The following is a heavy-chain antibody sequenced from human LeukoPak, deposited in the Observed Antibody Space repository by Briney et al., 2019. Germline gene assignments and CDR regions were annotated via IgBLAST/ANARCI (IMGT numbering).Heavy chain of an antibody. CDR2: IYYTGNT. CDR3: TKSDGHGLIRI. D-gene: IGHD3-10*01. V-gene: IGHV4-39*07. Sequence: NPSETLSLTCSVSGDSIIGYYWGWIRQPPGKGLEWIGNIYYTGNTYYNSSLKSRVTISLDTSKNQFSLKVISMTAADTAAYYCTKSDGHGLIRICGRGTMVTVSS. J-gene: IGHJ3*02. CDR1: GDSIIGYY.